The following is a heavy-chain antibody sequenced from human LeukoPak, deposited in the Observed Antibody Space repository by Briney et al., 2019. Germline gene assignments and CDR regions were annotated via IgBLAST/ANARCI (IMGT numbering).Heavy chain of an antibody. CDR1: GGSISSYY. CDR2: IYYSGST. V-gene: IGHV4-59*01. J-gene: IGHJ6*03. D-gene: IGHD1-26*01. CDR3: ARGIGSYLYYYYNYMDV. Sequence: KPSETLSLTCTVSGGSISSYYWSWLRQPPGKGLEWIGYIYYSGSTNYNPSLKSRVTISVDTSKNQFSLKLSSVTAADTAVYYCARGIGSYLYYYYNYMDVWGKGTTVTVSS.